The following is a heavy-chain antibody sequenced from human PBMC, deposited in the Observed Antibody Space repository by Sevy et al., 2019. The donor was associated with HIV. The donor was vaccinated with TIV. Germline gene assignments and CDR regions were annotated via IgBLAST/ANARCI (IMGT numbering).Heavy chain of an antibody. D-gene: IGHD3-22*01. V-gene: IGHV3-13*01. J-gene: IGHJ4*02. CDR2: IGTAGDT. CDR3: ARAHNSGYYDFDY. Sequence: GESLKISCAASGFTFSSYAMHWVRQTTGKDLEWVSAIGTAGDTYYPGSVKGRFTISRENAKNSLYLQMNSLRAGDTAVYYCARAHNSGYYDFDYRGQGTLVTVSS. CDR1: GFTFSSYA.